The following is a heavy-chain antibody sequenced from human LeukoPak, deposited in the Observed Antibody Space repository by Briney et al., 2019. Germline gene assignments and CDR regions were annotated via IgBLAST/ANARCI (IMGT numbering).Heavy chain of an antibody. CDR1: GFTFSSYG. V-gene: IGHV3-30*02. D-gene: IGHD3-3*01. CDR2: IRYDGSNK. Sequence: GESLRLSCAASGFTFSSYGTHWVRQAPGKGLEWVAFIRYDGSNKYYADSVKGRFTISRDNSKNTLYLQMNSLRAEDTAVYYCAKTLLRFLEWLSPGWYFDLWGRGTLVTVSS. CDR3: AKTLLRFLEWLSPGWYFDL. J-gene: IGHJ2*01.